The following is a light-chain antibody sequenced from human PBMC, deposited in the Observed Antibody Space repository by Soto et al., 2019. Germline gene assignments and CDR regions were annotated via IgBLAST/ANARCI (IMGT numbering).Light chain of an antibody. J-gene: IGKJ2*01. Sequence: EIVLTQSPGTLSLSPGERATLSCRASQRVGSNYLAWYQQKPGQAPRLLIYVASYRATGIPARFSGSGSGTEYTLTISNLQAEDFAVYYCQQFNNWPHTFGQGTKVDIK. CDR3: QQFNNWPHT. CDR1: QRVGSN. V-gene: IGKV3-15*01. CDR2: VAS.